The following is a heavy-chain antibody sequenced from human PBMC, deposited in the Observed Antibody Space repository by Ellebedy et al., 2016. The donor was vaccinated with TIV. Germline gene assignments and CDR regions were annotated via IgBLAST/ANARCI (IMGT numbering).Heavy chain of an antibody. CDR1: GFTFGDYW. V-gene: IGHV3-7*01. J-gene: IGHJ4*02. Sequence: GGSLRLXCAASGFTFGDYWMHWVRQAPGKGLEWVANINQHGTEIYYVDSVKGRFTISRDNTKASLYLQMHSLRVEDTALYYCVRALAAAASYWGQGTLVTVSS. D-gene: IGHD6-13*01. CDR2: INQHGTEI. CDR3: VRALAAAASY.